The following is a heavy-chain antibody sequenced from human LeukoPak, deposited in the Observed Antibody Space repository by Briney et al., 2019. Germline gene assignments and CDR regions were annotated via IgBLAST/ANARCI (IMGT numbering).Heavy chain of an antibody. V-gene: IGHV4-59*01. Sequence: PSETLSLTCTVSGGSISSYYWSWLRQPPGKGLEWIGYIYYSGSTNYNPSLKSRVTISVDTSKNQFSLKLSSVTAADTAVYYCARGRVDYGMDVWGQGTTVTVSS. D-gene: IGHD2-15*01. CDR1: GGSISSYY. CDR3: ARGRVDYGMDV. J-gene: IGHJ6*02. CDR2: IYYSGST.